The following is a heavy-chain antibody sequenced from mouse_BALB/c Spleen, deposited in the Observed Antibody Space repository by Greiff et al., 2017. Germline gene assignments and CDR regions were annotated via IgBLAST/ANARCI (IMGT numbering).Heavy chain of an antibody. CDR2: INPDSSTI. CDR1: GFDFSRYW. D-gene: IGHD2-1*01. Sequence: EVKVEESGGGLVQPGGSLKLSCAASGFDFSRYWMSWVRQAPGKGLEWIGEINPDSSTINYTPSLKDKFIISRDNAKNTLYLQMSKVRSEDTALYYCARRGGNYVAYWGQGTLVTVSA. J-gene: IGHJ3*01. CDR3: ARRGGNYVAY. V-gene: IGHV4-1*02.